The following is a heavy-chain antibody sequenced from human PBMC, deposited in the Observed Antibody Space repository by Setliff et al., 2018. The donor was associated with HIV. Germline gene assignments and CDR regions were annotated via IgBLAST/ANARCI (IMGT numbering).Heavy chain of an antibody. CDR3: AADPQTGTTSYDAFDI. J-gene: IGHJ3*02. CDR2: IVVGSGNT. V-gene: IGHV1-58*01. CDR1: GFTFTNSA. Sequence: GASVKVSCKASGFTFTNSAVQWLRQARGQRLEWIGWIVVGSGNTNYAQKLQERVTITRDMSTSRAYMELSGLRTEDTAVYYCAADPQTGTTSYDAFDIWGQGTVVTVSS. D-gene: IGHD1-7*01.